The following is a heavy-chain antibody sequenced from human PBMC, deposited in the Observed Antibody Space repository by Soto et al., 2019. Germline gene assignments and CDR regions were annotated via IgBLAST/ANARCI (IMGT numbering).Heavy chain of an antibody. Sequence: QVQLQEAGPGLVKPSETLSLTCTVSGGSISSSYWSWIRQPPGKGLEWIGYIYYSGSTNYNPSLKXXVXIXXDTSRNQFSLKLSSVTAADTAVYYCARGRGGYFDYWGQGTLVTVSS. D-gene: IGHD3-16*01. CDR1: GGSISSSY. CDR3: ARGRGGYFDY. V-gene: IGHV4-59*01. J-gene: IGHJ4*02. CDR2: IYYSGST.